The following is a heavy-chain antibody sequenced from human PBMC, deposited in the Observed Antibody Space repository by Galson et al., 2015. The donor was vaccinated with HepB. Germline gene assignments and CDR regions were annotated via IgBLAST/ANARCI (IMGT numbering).Heavy chain of an antibody. CDR3: ARAPLRFLEWSTTEGMDV. Sequence: SLRLSCAASGFTFSSYSMNWVRQAPGKGLEWVSSISSSSSYIYYADSVKGRFTISRDNAKNSLYLQMNSLRAEDTAVYYCARAPLRFLEWSTTEGMDVWGQGTAVTVSS. CDR1: GFTFSSYS. V-gene: IGHV3-21*01. CDR2: ISSSSSYI. J-gene: IGHJ6*02. D-gene: IGHD3-3*01.